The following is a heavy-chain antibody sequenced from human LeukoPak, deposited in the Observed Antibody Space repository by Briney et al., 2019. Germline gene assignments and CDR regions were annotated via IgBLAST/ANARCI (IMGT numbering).Heavy chain of an antibody. Sequence: GGSLRLSCAASGFTFDDYAMHWVRQAPGKGLEWVSLISGDGGSTYYADSVKGRFTISRDNSKNSLYLQTNSLRTEDTALYYCAKDRSGYSCGWTFDYWGQGTLVTVSS. J-gene: IGHJ4*02. CDR3: AKDRSGYSCGWTFDY. V-gene: IGHV3-43*02. CDR2: ISGDGGST. D-gene: IGHD5-18*01. CDR1: GFTFDDYA.